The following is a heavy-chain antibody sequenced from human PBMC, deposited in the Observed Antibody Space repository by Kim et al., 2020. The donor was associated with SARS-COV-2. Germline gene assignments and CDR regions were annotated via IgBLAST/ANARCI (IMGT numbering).Heavy chain of an antibody. CDR1: DFTFTRSA. CDR3: VAGGTGGSDNWFDP. V-gene: IGHV1-58*02. J-gene: IGHJ5*02. D-gene: IGHD1-26*01. Sequence: SVKVSCKASDFTFTRSAMQWVRQARGQRLESIGWIVVGNGNTVYAQKFRGRVTLTRDMSTSTAYMELRSLVFEDTALYYCVAGGTGGSDNWFDPWGQGTLVTVSS. CDR2: IVVGNGNT.